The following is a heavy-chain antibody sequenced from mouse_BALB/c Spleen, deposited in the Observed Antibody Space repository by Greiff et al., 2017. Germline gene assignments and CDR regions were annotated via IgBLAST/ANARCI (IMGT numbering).Heavy chain of an antibody. J-gene: IGHJ4*01. CDR1: GYTFTSYW. V-gene: IGHV1-7*01. D-gene: IGHD2-1*01. CDR2: INPSTGYT. Sequence: QVHVKQSGAELAKPGASVKMSCKASGYTFTSYWMHWVKQRPGQGLEWVGYINPSTGYTEYNQKVKDKATLTADKSSSTAYMQLSSLTSEDSAVYYCAREGGKGAMDYWGQGTSVTVSA. CDR3: AREGGKGAMDY.